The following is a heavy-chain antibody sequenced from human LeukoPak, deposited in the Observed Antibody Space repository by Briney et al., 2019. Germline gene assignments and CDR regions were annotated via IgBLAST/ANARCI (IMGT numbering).Heavy chain of an antibody. CDR2: ISAHKGDT. CDR1: GYTFTTYG. J-gene: IGHJ4*02. V-gene: IGHV1-18*01. D-gene: IGHD3-22*01. CDR3: ATGGYDSSGLYFDY. Sequence: ASLKVSCKTSGYTFTTYGISWLRQAPGQGLEWMGWISAHKGDTEYAQKFQGRVTMTEDTSTDTAYMELSSLRSEDTAVYYCATGGYDSSGLYFDYWGQGTLVTVSS.